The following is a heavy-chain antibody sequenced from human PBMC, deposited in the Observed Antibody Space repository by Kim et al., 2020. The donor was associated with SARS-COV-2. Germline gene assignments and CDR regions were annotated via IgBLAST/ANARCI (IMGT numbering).Heavy chain of an antibody. J-gene: IGHJ6*03. V-gene: IGHV4-31*02. Sequence: YNQSPKTRVTISVDTSKNQFSLKLSSVTAADTAVYYCARVTLGIYYYMDVWGKGTTVTVSS. CDR3: ARVTLGIYYYMDV. D-gene: IGHD3-16*01.